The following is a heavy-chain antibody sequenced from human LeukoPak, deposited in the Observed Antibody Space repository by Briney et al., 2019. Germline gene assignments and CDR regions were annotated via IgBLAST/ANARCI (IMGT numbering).Heavy chain of an antibody. J-gene: IGHJ4*02. D-gene: IGHD2-15*01. CDR1: GGSISSYY. V-gene: IGHV4-59*08. CDR2: IYYSGST. Sequence: PSETLSLTRTVSGGSISSYYWSWIRQPPVKGLEWIGNIYYSGSTNYNPSLKSRVTISVDTSKNQFSLKLSSVTAADTAIYYCARSYCSGGSCWVYFDYWGQGTLVTVSS. CDR3: ARSYCSGGSCWVYFDY.